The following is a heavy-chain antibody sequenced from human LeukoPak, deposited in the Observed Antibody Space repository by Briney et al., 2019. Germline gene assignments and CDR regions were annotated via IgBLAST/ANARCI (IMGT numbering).Heavy chain of an antibody. J-gene: IGHJ4*01. V-gene: IGHV3-7*01. CDR3: ARDGTAAGLYFDL. D-gene: IGHD6-13*01. Sequence: GGSLRLSWAVSGFTFTDYWMNWVRQAPGKGLEWVASIRQDVGEKSYGDSVKGRFTISSDHTKSPLYLQINSLRAEDTAVYYCARDGTAAGLYFDLWGQGTLVTVSS. CDR2: IRQDVGEK. CDR1: GFTFTDYW.